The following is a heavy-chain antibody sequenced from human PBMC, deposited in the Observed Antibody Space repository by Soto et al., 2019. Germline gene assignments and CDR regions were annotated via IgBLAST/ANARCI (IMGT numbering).Heavy chain of an antibody. V-gene: IGHV3-15*01. D-gene: IGHD3-22*01. CDR3: TTDLLVVVMGAFDI. CDR2: IKSKTDGGTT. Sequence: EVQLVESGGGLVKPGGSLRLSCAASGFTFSNAWMSWVRQAPGKGLEWVGRIKSKTDGGTTDYAAPVKGRFTISRDDLKNTLYLQMNSLKTEDTAVYYCTTDLLVVVMGAFDIWGQGTMVTVSS. CDR1: GFTFSNAW. J-gene: IGHJ3*02.